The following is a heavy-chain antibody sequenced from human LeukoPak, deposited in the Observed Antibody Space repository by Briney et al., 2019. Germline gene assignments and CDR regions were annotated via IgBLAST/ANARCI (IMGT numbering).Heavy chain of an antibody. D-gene: IGHD6-13*01. V-gene: IGHV4-34*01. Sequence: SETLSLTCAVYGGSFSGYYWSWIRQPPGKGLEWIGEINHSGSTNYNPSLKSRVTISVDTSKNQFSLKLSSVTAADTAVYYCARLIAAAGTRYFGYWGQGTLVTVSS. CDR1: GGSFSGYY. CDR2: INHSGST. CDR3: ARLIAAAGTRYFGY. J-gene: IGHJ4*02.